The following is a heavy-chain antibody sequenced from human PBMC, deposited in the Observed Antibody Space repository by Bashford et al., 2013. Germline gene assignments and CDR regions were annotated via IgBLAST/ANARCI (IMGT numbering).Heavy chain of an antibody. D-gene: IGHD3-10*01. CDR1: GYTFTTYA. CDR3: ARRCGSGSFNWFDP. V-gene: IGHV1-3*01. Sequence: ASVKVSCKASGYTFTTYAMHWVRQAPGQRLEWMGWINAGNGNTKYSQKFQGRVTITRDTSASTAYMELSSLRSEDTAMYYCARRCGSGSFNWFDPWGQGTLVTVSS. J-gene: IGHJ5*02. CDR2: INAGNGNT.